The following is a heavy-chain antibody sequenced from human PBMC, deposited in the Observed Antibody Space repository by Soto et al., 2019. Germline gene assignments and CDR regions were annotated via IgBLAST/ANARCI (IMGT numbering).Heavy chain of an antibody. CDR1: GGSISSYY. Sequence: LETLSLTCTVSGGSISSYYWSWIQQPPGKGLEWIGYIYYSGSTNYNPSLKSRVTISVDTSKNQFSLKLSSVTAADTAVYYCARQVLIAGYNWFDPWGQGTLVTVSS. D-gene: IGHD2-8*01. CDR2: IYYSGST. CDR3: ARQVLIAGYNWFDP. J-gene: IGHJ5*02. V-gene: IGHV4-59*08.